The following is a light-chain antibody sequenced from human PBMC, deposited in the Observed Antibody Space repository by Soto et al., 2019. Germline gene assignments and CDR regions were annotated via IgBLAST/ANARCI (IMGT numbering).Light chain of an antibody. CDR3: QQCGSSPLT. CDR1: QSVSRSY. J-gene: IGKJ4*01. CDR2: GAS. Sequence: EIVLTQSPGTLSLSPGERTTLSCRASQSVSRSYIAWYQQRPGQAPRLLIYGASSRATGIPHRFSGSGSGTDFTLTISRLEPEDSAVYYCQQCGSSPLTFGGGTKVEIK. V-gene: IGKV3-20*01.